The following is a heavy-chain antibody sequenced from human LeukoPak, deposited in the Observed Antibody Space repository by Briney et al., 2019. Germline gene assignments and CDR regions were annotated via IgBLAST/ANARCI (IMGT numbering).Heavy chain of an antibody. D-gene: IGHD6-13*01. CDR2: IKSKSDGETA. Sequence: GGSLRLSCAASGFTVSNAWMSWVRQAPGKGLEWVGRIKSKSDGETAEYAAPVKGRFTISRDDSKNTLYLQMNSLKTEDTAVYYCTTCSSSWSHFEYWGQGTLVTVSS. J-gene: IGHJ4*02. CDR3: TTCSSSWSHFEY. CDR1: GFTVSNAW. V-gene: IGHV3-15*01.